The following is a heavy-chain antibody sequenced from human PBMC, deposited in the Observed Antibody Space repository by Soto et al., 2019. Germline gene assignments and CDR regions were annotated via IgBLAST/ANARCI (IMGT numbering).Heavy chain of an antibody. CDR2: INHSGST. J-gene: IGHJ6*02. V-gene: IGHV4-34*01. CDR1: GGSFSGYY. CDR3: ARWGTYCSSTSCYRAYYYGMDV. Sequence: QVQLQQWGAGLLKPSETLSLTCAVYGGSFSGYYRSWIRQPPGKGLEWIGEINHSGSTNYNPSLKSRVTISVDTSKNQFSLKLISVTAADTAVYYCARWGTYCSSTSCYRAYYYGMDVWGQGTTVTVSS. D-gene: IGHD2-2*02.